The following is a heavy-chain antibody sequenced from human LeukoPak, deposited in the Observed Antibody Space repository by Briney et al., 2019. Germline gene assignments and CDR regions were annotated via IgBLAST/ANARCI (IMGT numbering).Heavy chain of an antibody. CDR3: ATQYYGDFDH. CDR2: INQAGSDK. D-gene: IGHD3-3*01. CDR1: GFTFSNYW. J-gene: IGHJ4*02. Sequence: GGSPRLSCAASGFTFSNYWMSWVRQAPGKGLDYVASINQAGSDKTYVDSVKGRFTISRDNAKNSLYLQMNSLRADDTAVYFCATQYYGDFDHWGQGTLVTVST. V-gene: IGHV3-7*01.